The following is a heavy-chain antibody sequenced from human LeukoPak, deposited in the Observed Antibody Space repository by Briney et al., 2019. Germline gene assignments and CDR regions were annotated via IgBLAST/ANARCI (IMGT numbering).Heavy chain of an antibody. CDR2: IRWNSLNT. D-gene: IGHD1-1*01. CDR3: ARDRGTYNYGMDV. V-gene: IGHV3-9*01. J-gene: IGHJ6*02. CDR1: GFTFDDYA. Sequence: GGSLRLSCAASGFTFDDYAMHWVRQPPGKGLEWVSGIRWNSLNTGYADSVKGRFTISRDSAKNSLYLQMNSLRHEDTAFYYCARDRGTYNYGMDVWGQGTTVTVSS.